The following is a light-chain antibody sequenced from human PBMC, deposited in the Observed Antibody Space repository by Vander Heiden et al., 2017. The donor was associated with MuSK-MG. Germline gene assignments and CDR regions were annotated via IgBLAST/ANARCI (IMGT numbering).Light chain of an antibody. V-gene: IGLV1-40*01. CDR3: QSYDSSLSGWV. J-gene: IGLJ3*02. Sequence: QSVLTQPPSVSGAPGQRVTISFTGSSSNIGAGYDGHWYQQLPGTAPKLLIYGNSNRPSGVPDRFSGSKSGTSASLAITGLQAEDEADYYCQSYDSSLSGWVFGGGTKLTVL. CDR2: GNS. CDR1: SSNIGAGYD.